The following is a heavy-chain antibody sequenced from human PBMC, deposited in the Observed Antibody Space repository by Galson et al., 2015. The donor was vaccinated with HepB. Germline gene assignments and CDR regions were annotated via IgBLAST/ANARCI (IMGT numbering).Heavy chain of an antibody. D-gene: IGHD3-3*01. CDR3: ARGNVAILEWLSYYYFDY. CDR1: GFTFSSYS. J-gene: IGHJ4*02. Sequence: SLRLSCAASGFTFSSYSMNWVRQAPGKGLEWVSSISSSSSYIYYADSVKGRFTTSRDNAKNSLYLQMNSLRAEDTAVYYCARGNVAILEWLSYYYFDYWGQGTLVTVSS. V-gene: IGHV3-21*01. CDR2: ISSSSSYI.